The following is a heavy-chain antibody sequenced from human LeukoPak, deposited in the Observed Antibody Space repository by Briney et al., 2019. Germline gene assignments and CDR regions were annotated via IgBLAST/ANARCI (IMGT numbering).Heavy chain of an antibody. D-gene: IGHD2-21*01. Sequence: QTGGSLRLSCAGSGFSFSSYGMHWVRQAPGKGLEWMAFIRSDGSNKYYADSVKGRFTISRDNSKNTLYLHMNSLRAEDTAIYYCARDNYSYRLDLWGQGTLVTVSS. J-gene: IGHJ5*02. CDR1: GFSFSSYG. CDR2: IRSDGSNK. V-gene: IGHV3-30*02. CDR3: ARDNYSYRLDL.